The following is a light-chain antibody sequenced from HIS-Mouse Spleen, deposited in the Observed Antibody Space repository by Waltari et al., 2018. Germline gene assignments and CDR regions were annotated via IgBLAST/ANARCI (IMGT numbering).Light chain of an antibody. V-gene: IGLV3-21*02. CDR2: DS. Sequence: SYVLTQPPSVSVAPGQTARITCGGNNIGSKRVHWYQQKPGQAPVLVVYDSDRTSGIPERFSGSNSGNTATLTISRVEAGDEADYYCQVWDSSSDHVVFGGGTKLTVL. J-gene: IGLJ2*01. CDR3: QVWDSSSDHVV. CDR1: NIGSKR.